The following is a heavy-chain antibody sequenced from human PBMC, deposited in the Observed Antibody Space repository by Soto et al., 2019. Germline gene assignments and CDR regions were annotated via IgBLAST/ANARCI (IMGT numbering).Heavy chain of an antibody. Sequence: QVQLVQSGAEVKKPGSSVKVSCRASGGTFSSYAVSWVRQAPGQGLEWMGVIIPLLNTPKYVEKFQGRVTITADASATTAYLELSSLTFEDTAVYYCARESSSPNYYYYGMDVWGQGTTVTVSS. J-gene: IGHJ6*02. CDR1: GGTFSSYA. CDR3: ARESSSPNYYYYGMDV. D-gene: IGHD6-6*01. V-gene: IGHV1-69*01. CDR2: IIPLLNTP.